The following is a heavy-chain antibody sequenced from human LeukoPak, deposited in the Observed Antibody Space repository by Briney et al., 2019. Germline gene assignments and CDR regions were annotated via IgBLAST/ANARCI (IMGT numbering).Heavy chain of an antibody. CDR3: ARGSDFWSGYPDDWFGP. D-gene: IGHD3-3*01. CDR2: INHSGST. J-gene: IGHJ5*02. V-gene: IGHV4-34*01. CDR1: GGSFSGYY. Sequence: PSETLSLTCAVYGGSFSGYYWSWIRQPPGKGLEWIGEINHSGSTNYNPSLKSRVTISVDTSKNQFSLKLSSVTAADTAVYYCARGSDFWSGYPDDWFGPWGQGTLVTVSS.